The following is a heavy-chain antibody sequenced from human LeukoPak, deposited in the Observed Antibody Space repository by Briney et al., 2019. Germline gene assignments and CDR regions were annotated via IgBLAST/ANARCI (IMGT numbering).Heavy chain of an antibody. Sequence: GGSLRLSCAASGFTFSSYSMNWVRQAPGKGLEWVSSISSSSSYIYYADSVKGRFTISRDNAKNSLYLQMNSLRAEDTAVYYCAREGYSSGWSRAFDYCGQGTLVTVSS. CDR2: ISSSSSYI. D-gene: IGHD6-19*01. J-gene: IGHJ4*02. V-gene: IGHV3-21*01. CDR1: GFTFSSYS. CDR3: AREGYSSGWSRAFDY.